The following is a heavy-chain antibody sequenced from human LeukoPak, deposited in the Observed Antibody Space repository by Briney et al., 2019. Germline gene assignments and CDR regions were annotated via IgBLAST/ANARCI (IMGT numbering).Heavy chain of an antibody. Sequence: GGSLRLSCAASGFTFSSYGMHWVRQAPGKGLEWVAFIRYDGSNKYYADSVKGRFTISRDNSKNTLYLQMNSLRAEDTAVYYCAKDHRDLTSYMDVWGKETTVTI. V-gene: IGHV3-30*02. CDR3: AKDHRDLTSYMDV. CDR1: GFTFSSYG. D-gene: IGHD2-21*02. CDR2: IRYDGSNK. J-gene: IGHJ6*03.